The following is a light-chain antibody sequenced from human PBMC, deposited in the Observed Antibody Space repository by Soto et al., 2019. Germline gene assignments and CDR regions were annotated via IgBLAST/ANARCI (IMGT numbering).Light chain of an antibody. CDR2: DAS. Sequence: DIQMTQSPSTLSASVGDRVTITCRASQSISSWLAWYQQKPGKAPKLLIYDASSLESGVPSRFSGRGSGTEFTLTISSLQPDDFATYYSQQYNSYWTFGQGTKVEIK. CDR1: QSISSW. V-gene: IGKV1-5*01. CDR3: QQYNSYWT. J-gene: IGKJ1*01.